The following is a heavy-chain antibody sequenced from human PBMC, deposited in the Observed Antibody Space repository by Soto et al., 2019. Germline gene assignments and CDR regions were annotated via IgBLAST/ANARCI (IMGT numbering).Heavy chain of an antibody. D-gene: IGHD2-8*01. J-gene: IGHJ4*02. V-gene: IGHV3-30-3*01. Sequence: QVQLVESGGGVVQPGGSLRLSCVASGFTFRSYSMHWVRQAPGKGLEWVAVISYDGSNEYYAGSVRGRFTVSRDNSKNILDLQMNSLRPEDTAVYYCARDLNGEASDYWGQGALVTVSS. CDR1: GFTFRSYS. CDR2: ISYDGSNE. CDR3: ARDLNGEASDY.